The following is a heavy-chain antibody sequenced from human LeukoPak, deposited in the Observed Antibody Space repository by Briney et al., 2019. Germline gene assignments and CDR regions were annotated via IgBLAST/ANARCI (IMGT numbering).Heavy chain of an antibody. CDR1: GYTFTSYG. D-gene: IGHD3-10*01. CDR3: ARDGPYYGSGRGSAFDI. V-gene: IGHV1-18*01. Sequence: ASVKVSCKASGYTFTSYGISWVRQAPGQGLEWMGWISAYNGNTNYAQKVQGRVTMTTDTSTSTAYMELRSLRSDDTAVYYCARDGPYYGSGRGSAFDIWGQGTMVIVSS. J-gene: IGHJ3*02. CDR2: ISAYNGNT.